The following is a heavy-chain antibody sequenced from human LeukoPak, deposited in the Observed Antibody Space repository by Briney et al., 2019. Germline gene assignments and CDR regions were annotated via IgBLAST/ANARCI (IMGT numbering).Heavy chain of an antibody. D-gene: IGHD6-19*01. CDR3: ARVSGYSSGWYWYAFDI. CDR2: ISYDGSNK. V-gene: IGHV3-30*03. Sequence: GGSLRLSCAASGFTFSSYGMHWVRQAPGKGLEWVAVISYDGSNKYYADSVKGRFTISRDNSKNTLYLQMNSLRAEDTAVYYCARVSGYSSGWYWYAFDIWGQGTMVTVSS. J-gene: IGHJ3*02. CDR1: GFTFSSYG.